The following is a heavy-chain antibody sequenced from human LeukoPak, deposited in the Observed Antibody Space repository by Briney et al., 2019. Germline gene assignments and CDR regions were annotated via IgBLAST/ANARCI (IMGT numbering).Heavy chain of an antibody. J-gene: IGHJ3*02. Sequence: TSETLSLTCTVSGGSISSYYWSWIRQPPGKGLEWIGYIYYSGSTNYNPSLKSRVTISVDTSKNQFSLKLSSVTAADTAVYYCARDGLWLYAFDIWGQGTMVTVSS. CDR3: ARDGLWLYAFDI. V-gene: IGHV4-59*12. CDR2: IYYSGST. D-gene: IGHD5-18*01. CDR1: GGSISSYY.